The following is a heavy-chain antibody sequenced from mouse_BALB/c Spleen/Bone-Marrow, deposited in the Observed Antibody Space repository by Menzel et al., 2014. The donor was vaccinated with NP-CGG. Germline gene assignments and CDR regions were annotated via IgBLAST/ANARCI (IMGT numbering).Heavy chain of an antibody. CDR1: GFTFSSFG. V-gene: IGHV5-17*02. J-gene: IGHJ2*01. D-gene: IGHD1-1*01. Sequence: EVKLEESGGGLVQPGGSRKLSCAASGFTFSSFGMHWVRQAPEKGLEWDAYISSGSSTVYYADKVMGRFTISRDNPKNTLFLQMTSLRSEDTAMYYCARSDSSSGYFDYWGQGTTLTVSS. CDR2: ISSGSSTV. CDR3: ARSDSSSGYFDY.